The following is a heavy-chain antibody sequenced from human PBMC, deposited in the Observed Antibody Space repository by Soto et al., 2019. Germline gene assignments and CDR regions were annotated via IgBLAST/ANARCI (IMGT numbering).Heavy chain of an antibody. CDR2: IYYSGST. D-gene: IGHD6-19*01. Sequence: QLQLQESGPGLVKPPETLSLTCTVSGGSISSSSYYWGWIRQPPGKGLEWIGSIYYSGSTYYNPSLKSRVTISVDTSKNQFSLKLSSVTAADTAVYYCARLPRSGPLSYWGQGTLVTVSS. CDR3: ARLPRSGPLSY. CDR1: GGSISSSSYY. V-gene: IGHV4-39*01. J-gene: IGHJ4*02.